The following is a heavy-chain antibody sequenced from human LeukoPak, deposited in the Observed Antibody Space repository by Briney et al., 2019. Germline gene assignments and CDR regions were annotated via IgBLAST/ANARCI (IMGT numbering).Heavy chain of an antibody. J-gene: IGHJ4*02. Sequence: GGSLRLSCAASGFTFSSYSMNWVRQAPGKGLEWVSSISSSSSYIYYADSVKGRFTISRDNAKNSLYLQMNSLRAEDTAVYYCARGPSGGSYLENDYWGQGTLVTVSS. CDR1: GFTFSSYS. CDR3: ARGPSGGSYLENDY. V-gene: IGHV3-21*01. D-gene: IGHD1-26*01. CDR2: ISSSSSYI.